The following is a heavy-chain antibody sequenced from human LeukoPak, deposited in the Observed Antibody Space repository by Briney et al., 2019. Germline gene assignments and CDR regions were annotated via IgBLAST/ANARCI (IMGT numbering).Heavy chain of an antibody. CDR3: AREIPGRIAADC. J-gene: IGHJ4*02. CDR1: GFTFSDYS. V-gene: IGHV3-48*01. D-gene: IGHD2-15*01. CDR2: IGGRGDGI. Sequence: GGSLRLSCAASGFTFSDYSMNWVRQAPGKGLEWISYIGGRGDGISYADSVKGRFTVSRDNAKDSPFLQMNRLRGEDTAIYFCAREIPGRIAADCWGQGTLVTVSS.